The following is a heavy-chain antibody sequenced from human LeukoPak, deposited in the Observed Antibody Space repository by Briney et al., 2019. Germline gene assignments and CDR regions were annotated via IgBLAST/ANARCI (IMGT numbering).Heavy chain of an antibody. CDR1: GFTFNNYG. J-gene: IGHJ3*02. Sequence: PGGSLRLSCVASGFTFNNYGMSWVRQAPGKGLEWVSAISGSGDSTYDADSVKGRFTISRDISMNTLYLQMNSPRVEDTALYYCARGVSLSRKAFDIWGQGTLVTVSS. CDR2: ISGSGDST. D-gene: IGHD3-10*01. CDR3: ARGVSLSRKAFDI. V-gene: IGHV3-23*01.